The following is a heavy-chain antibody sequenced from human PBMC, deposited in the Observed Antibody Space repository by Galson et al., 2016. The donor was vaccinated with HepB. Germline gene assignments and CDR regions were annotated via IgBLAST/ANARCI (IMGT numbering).Heavy chain of an antibody. D-gene: IGHD6-19*01. CDR1: RFTFSSHW. Sequence: SLRLSCAASRFTFSSHWMSWVRQAPGKGLEWVANIKQDGSEKYYVDSVKGRFTISRDDSRSTVYLQMNSLRAEDTAVYFCARSDAVAGNIYYFDYWGQGTLVSVSS. V-gene: IGHV3-7*01. J-gene: IGHJ4*02. CDR2: IKQDGSEK. CDR3: ARSDAVAGNIYYFDY.